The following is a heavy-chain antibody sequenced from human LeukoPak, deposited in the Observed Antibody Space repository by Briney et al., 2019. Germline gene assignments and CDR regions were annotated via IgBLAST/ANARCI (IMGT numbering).Heavy chain of an antibody. V-gene: IGHV3-7*01. CDR2: IKEDGSVK. J-gene: IGHJ4*02. Sequence: GGSLRLSCAASGFTFSRHWMSWVRQAAGKGLEWVANIKEDGSVKYYVDSVKGRFTISRDNANNLLYLQMNSLRGEDTAVYYCVRDDWGPGDNWGQGTLVTASS. D-gene: IGHD2-21*01. CDR1: GFTFSRHW. CDR3: VRDDWGPGDN.